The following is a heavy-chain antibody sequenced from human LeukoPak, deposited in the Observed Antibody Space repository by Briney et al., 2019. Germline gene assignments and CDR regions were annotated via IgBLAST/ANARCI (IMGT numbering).Heavy chain of an antibody. CDR1: GGSISSSNW. J-gene: IGHJ4*02. CDR2: IYHSGST. D-gene: IGHD2-15*01. Sequence: SGTLSLTCAVSGGSISSSNWWSWVRQPPGKGLEWIGEIYHSGSTNYNPSLKSRVTISVDKSKNQFSLKLSSVTAADTAVYYCARVAYCSGGSCYWSFDYWGQGTLVTVSS. CDR3: ARVAYCSGGSCYWSFDY. V-gene: IGHV4-4*02.